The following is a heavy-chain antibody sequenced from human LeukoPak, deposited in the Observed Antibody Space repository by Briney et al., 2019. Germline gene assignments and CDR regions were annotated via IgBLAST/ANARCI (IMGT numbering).Heavy chain of an antibody. Sequence: GPSVKVSCKASGGTFSSYAISWVRQAPGQGLEWIGGIIPIFGTANYAQKFQGRVTIIADESTSTAYMELSSLRSEDTAVYYCARDESIAAAGFDYWGQGTLVTVSS. CDR2: IIPIFGTA. D-gene: IGHD6-13*01. CDR1: GGTFSSYA. CDR3: ARDESIAAAGFDY. V-gene: IGHV1-69*01. J-gene: IGHJ4*02.